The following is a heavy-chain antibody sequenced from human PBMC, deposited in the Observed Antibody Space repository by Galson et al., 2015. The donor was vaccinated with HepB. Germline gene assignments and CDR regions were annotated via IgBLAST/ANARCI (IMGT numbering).Heavy chain of an antibody. J-gene: IGHJ6*04. D-gene: IGHD6-19*01. CDR2: IGGSGV. Sequence: SPRLPRPSSGFSLNNYALAWCPHTGGPGAGRVSVIGGSGVHYTDSVKGRFTISRDDSKNTLYLQMDSLRAVDTAVYHCAPRGIPVEWGKGTTVTVSS. CDR3: APRGIPVE. CDR1: GFSLNNYA. V-gene: IGHV3-23*01.